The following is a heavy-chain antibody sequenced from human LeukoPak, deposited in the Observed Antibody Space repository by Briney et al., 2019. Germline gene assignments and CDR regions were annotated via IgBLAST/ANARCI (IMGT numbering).Heavy chain of an antibody. CDR3: ASSGIVVVVAPDAFDI. CDR2: ISAYNGNT. V-gene: IGHV1-18*01. D-gene: IGHD2-15*01. J-gene: IGHJ3*02. CDR1: GYTFTSYG. Sequence: ASVKVSCKASGYTFTSYGISWVRQAPGQGLEWMGWISAYNGNTNYAQKLQGRVTMTTDTSTSTAYMELRSLRSDDTAVYYCASSGIVVVVAPDAFDIWGQGTMVTVSS.